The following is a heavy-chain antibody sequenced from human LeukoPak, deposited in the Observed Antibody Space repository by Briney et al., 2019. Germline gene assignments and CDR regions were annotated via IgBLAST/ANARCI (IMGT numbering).Heavy chain of an antibody. CDR1: GFTFSSYW. CDR3: ARGRGQGGFSIFGVVIMADYYFDY. Sequence: GGSLRLSCAASGFTFSSYWMSWVRQAPGKGLEWVANIKQDGSEKYYVDSVKGRFTISRDNAKNSLYLQMNSLRAEDTAVYYCARGRGQGGFSIFGVVIMADYYFDYWGQGALVTVSS. J-gene: IGHJ4*02. CDR2: IKQDGSEK. D-gene: IGHD3-3*01. V-gene: IGHV3-7*05.